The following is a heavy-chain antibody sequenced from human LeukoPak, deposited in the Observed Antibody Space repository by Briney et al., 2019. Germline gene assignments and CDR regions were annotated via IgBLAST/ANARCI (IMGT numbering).Heavy chain of an antibody. V-gene: IGHV4-4*07. Sequence: SETLSLTCTVSGGSISSYYWSWIRQPAGKGLEWIGRIYTSGSTNYNPSLKSRVTTSVDTSKNQFSLRLSSVIAADTAVYYCARDGQQQLVLNQNWFDPWGQGTLVTVSS. CDR2: IYTSGST. J-gene: IGHJ5*02. CDR3: ARDGQQQLVLNQNWFDP. CDR1: GGSISSYY. D-gene: IGHD6-13*01.